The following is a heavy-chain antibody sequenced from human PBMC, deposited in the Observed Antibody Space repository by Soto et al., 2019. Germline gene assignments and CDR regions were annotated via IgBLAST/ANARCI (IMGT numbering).Heavy chain of an antibody. V-gene: IGHV2-5*02. Sequence: GPTLVNPTQTLTLTCTFSGFSLSTSGVGVGWIRQPPGKALEWIALIYWDDDKRYSPSLKSRLTITKDTSKNQVVLTMTNMDPVDTATYYCAHGLYGDYENWYFDLWGRGTLVTVSS. J-gene: IGHJ2*01. CDR1: GFSLSTSGVG. D-gene: IGHD4-17*01. CDR3: AHGLYGDYENWYFDL. CDR2: IYWDDDK.